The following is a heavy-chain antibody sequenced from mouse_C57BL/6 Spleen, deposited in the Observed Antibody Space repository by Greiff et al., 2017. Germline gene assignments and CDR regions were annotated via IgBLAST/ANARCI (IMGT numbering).Heavy chain of an antibody. CDR2: IHPNSGST. J-gene: IGHJ1*03. Sequence: QVQLKQPGAELVKPGASVKLSCKASGYTFTSYWMHWVKQRPGQGLEWIGMIHPNSGSTNYNEKFKSKATLTVDKSSSTAYMQLSSPTSEDSAVYYCARRSNYGYFDVWGTGTTVTVSS. V-gene: IGHV1-64*01. D-gene: IGHD2-5*01. CDR1: GYTFTSYW. CDR3: ARRSNYGYFDV.